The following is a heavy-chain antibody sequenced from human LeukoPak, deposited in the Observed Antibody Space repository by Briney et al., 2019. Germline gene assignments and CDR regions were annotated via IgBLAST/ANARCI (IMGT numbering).Heavy chain of an antibody. Sequence: PGGSLRLSCEASGFTFSDYGMSWVRQAPGKGLEWVSAISGSGGSTYYADSVKGRFTISRDNSKNTLYLQMNSLRAEDTAVYYCAKKFGVVPAANIDYWGQGTLVTVSS. CDR2: ISGSGGST. CDR1: GFTFSDYG. D-gene: IGHD2-2*01. J-gene: IGHJ4*02. V-gene: IGHV3-23*01. CDR3: AKKFGVVPAANIDY.